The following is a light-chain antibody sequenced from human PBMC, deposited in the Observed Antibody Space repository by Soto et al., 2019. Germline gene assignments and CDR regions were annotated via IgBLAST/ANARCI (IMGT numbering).Light chain of an antibody. J-gene: IGLJ1*01. V-gene: IGLV2-18*02. CDR3: SSYTTSSTRV. CDR2: EVN. CDR1: SSDVGAYNR. Sequence: QSVLTQPPSVSASPGQSVTIPCTATSSDVGAYNRVSWYQQYPGTPPKLMISEVNNRPSGVPDRFSGSKSGNTASLTISGLQAEDEADYYCSSYTTSSTRVFGTGTKLTVL.